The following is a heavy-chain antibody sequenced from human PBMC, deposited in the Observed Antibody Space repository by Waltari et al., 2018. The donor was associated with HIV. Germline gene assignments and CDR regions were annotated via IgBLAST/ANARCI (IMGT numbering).Heavy chain of an antibody. J-gene: IGHJ4*02. D-gene: IGHD3-10*01. Sequence: QLVESGGTVVQPGKSLRLSCVTDGFTLSDYAMSWFRQTAGAGLQGVASLGPCGNTRFYAPLVRGRFSISRDNTKKAVFLQMRALRADDTGVYFCARQGNIGTYFGGHRWGRGT. CDR2: LGPCGNTR. CDR1: GFTLSDYA. CDR3: ARQGNIGTYFGGHR. V-gene: IGHV3-33*01.